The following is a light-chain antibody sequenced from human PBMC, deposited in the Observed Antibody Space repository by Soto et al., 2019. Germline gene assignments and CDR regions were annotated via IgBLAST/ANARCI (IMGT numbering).Light chain of an antibody. Sequence: EILMTQSPATLSVSPGERPTLSCRASQSLNDNLAWYQQNPGQAPRLLIYAASTRDTGVPATFSGSGSGTEFTLTISRLQSEDFEVYYCHQYDDGPYTFGQGTKVDIK. CDR3: HQYDDGPYT. J-gene: IGKJ2*01. CDR2: AAS. V-gene: IGKV3-15*01. CDR1: QSLNDN.